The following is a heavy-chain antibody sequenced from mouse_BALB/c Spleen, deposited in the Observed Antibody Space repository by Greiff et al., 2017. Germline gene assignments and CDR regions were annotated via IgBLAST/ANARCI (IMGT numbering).Heavy chain of an antibody. J-gene: IGHJ2*01. CDR2: INPSNGRT. Sequence: QVHVKQSGAELVKPGASVKLSCKASGYTFTSYWMHWVKQRPGQGLEWIGEINPSNGRTNYNEKFKSKATLTVDKSSSTAYMQLSSLTSEDSAVYYCARGANWDFDYWGQGTTLTVSS. V-gene: IGHV1S81*02. CDR3: ARGANWDFDY. D-gene: IGHD4-1*01. CDR1: GYTFTSYW.